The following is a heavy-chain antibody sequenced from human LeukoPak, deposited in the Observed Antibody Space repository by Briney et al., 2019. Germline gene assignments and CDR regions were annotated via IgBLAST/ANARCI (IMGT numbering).Heavy chain of an antibody. V-gene: IGHV3-48*01. CDR1: GFTFSSYS. CDR2: ISSSSSTI. Sequence: GGSLRLSCAASGFTFSSYSMNWVRQAPGKGLEWVSYISSSSSTIYYADSVKGRFTISRDNSKNTLYLQMNSLRAEDTALYYCAKPAKTDYADYWGQGTLVTVSS. CDR3: AKPAKTDYADY. D-gene: IGHD1-14*01. J-gene: IGHJ4*02.